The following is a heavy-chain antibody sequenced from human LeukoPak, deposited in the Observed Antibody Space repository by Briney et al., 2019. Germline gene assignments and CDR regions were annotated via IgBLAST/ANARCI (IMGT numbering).Heavy chain of an antibody. CDR1: GDSVSSNSAA. Sequence: SQTLSLTCAISGDSVSSNSAAWNWIRQSPSRGLEWLGRTYYRSKWYNDYAVSVKSRITINPDTSMNQFSLQLNSVTPEDTAVYYCAREPQGSYYDYVWGSYRPLDYWGQGTLGTVSS. CDR3: AREPQGSYYDYVWGSYRPLDY. CDR2: TYYRSKWYN. V-gene: IGHV6-1*01. D-gene: IGHD3-16*02. J-gene: IGHJ4*02.